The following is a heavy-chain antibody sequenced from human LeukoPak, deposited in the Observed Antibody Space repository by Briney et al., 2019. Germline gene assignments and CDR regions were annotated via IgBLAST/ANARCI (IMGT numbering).Heavy chain of an antibody. Sequence: SETLSLTCTVSGGSISSYYWSWIRQPPGKGLEWFGYISYSGSTDSNPSLKSRVTISVDTSKNQISLKLSSVTAADTAVYYCARTYCRGGSCHFDYWGQGTLVTVSS. CDR1: GGSISSYY. CDR2: ISYSGST. CDR3: ARTYCRGGSCHFDY. D-gene: IGHD2-15*01. V-gene: IGHV4-59*08. J-gene: IGHJ4*02.